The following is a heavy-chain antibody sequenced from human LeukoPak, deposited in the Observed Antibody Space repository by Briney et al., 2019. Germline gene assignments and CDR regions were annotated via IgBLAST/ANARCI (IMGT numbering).Heavy chain of an antibody. D-gene: IGHD2-2*02. CDR2: IYTSGST. V-gene: IGHV4-61*02. CDR1: GGSISSGSYY. Sequence: SETLSLTCIVSGGSISSGSYYWSWIRQPAGKGLEWIGRIYTSGSTNYNPSLKSRVTISVDTSKNQFSLKLSSVTAADTAVYYCARDPVGYCSSTSCYITDAFDIWGQGTMVTVSS. J-gene: IGHJ3*02. CDR3: ARDPVGYCSSTSCYITDAFDI.